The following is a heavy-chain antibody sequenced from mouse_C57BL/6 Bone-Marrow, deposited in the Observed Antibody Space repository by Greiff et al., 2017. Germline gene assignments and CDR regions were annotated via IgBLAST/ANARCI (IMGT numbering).Heavy chain of an antibody. V-gene: IGHV1-69*01. CDR3: ARGGANWDV. Sequence: QVQLQQPGAELVMPGASVKLSCKASGYTFTSYWMHWVKQRPGQGLEWIGEIDPSASYTNYNQKFKGKSTLTVDKSSSTAYMQLSSLTSEDSAVYYCARGGANWDVWGRGTTLTVSS. D-gene: IGHD4-1*01. J-gene: IGHJ2*01. CDR1: GYTFTSYW. CDR2: IDPSASYT.